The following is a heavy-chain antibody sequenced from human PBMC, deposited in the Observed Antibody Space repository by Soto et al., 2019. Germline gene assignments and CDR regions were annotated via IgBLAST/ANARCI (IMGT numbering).Heavy chain of an antibody. CDR3: TLSQNDVYYCYSMDV. V-gene: IGHV3-73*01. D-gene: IGHD1-1*01. CDR2: IGSKANSYAT. Sequence: EVQLVESGGGLVQPGGSLKLSCAASGFSFSDSAMHWVRQASGKGLEWVGRIGSKANSYATAYAASVKGRFTISRDDSKNKAYLQMNSLKTEDTAVYYCTLSQNDVYYCYSMDVWGQGTTVTVSS. J-gene: IGHJ6*02. CDR1: GFSFSDSA.